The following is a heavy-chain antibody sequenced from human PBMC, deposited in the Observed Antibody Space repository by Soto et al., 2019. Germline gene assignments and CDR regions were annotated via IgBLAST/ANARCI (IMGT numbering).Heavy chain of an antibody. D-gene: IGHD6-6*01. Sequence: EVQLVESGGGLAQPGGSLSLSCAASGFTSRGYPMIWVRQAPGKGLEYVSGISTNGVGTYYANSVQGRFTISRDNSKNTVYLQMGSLRPEDMAVYYCARRARPDFYYMDVWGKGTTVTVSS. V-gene: IGHV3-64*01. CDR1: GFTSRGYP. CDR2: ISTNGVGT. CDR3: ARRARPDFYYMDV. J-gene: IGHJ6*03.